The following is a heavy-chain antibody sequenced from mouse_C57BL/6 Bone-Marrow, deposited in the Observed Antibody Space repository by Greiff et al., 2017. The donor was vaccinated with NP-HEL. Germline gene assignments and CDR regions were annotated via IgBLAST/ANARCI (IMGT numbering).Heavy chain of an antibody. CDR1: GFTFTDYY. CDR3: ARYIRGLLLFAY. CDR2: IRNKANGYTT. D-gene: IGHD2-3*01. J-gene: IGHJ3*01. V-gene: IGHV7-3*01. Sequence: EVMLVESGGGLVQPGGSLSLSCAASGFTFTDYYMSWVRQPPGKALEWLGFIRNKANGYTTEYSASVKGRFTISRDNSHSILYLQMNALRAEDSATYYCARYIRGLLLFAYWGQGTLVTVSA.